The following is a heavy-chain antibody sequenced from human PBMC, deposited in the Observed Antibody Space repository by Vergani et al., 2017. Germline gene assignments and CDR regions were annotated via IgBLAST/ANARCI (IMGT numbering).Heavy chain of an antibody. V-gene: IGHV4-34*01. J-gene: IGHJ6*02. CDR2: INHRGRT. CDR3: AGDFNCYYGGRDV. Sequence: QVQLQQWGAGLLKPSETLSLTCAVYGGSFSGYYWSWIRQPPGKGLEWIGEINHRGRTDYNPSLKSRVTMSVDTSKNHFSLNLSSVTAADTAVYYCAGDFNCYYGGRDVWGRG. CDR1: GGSFSGYY.